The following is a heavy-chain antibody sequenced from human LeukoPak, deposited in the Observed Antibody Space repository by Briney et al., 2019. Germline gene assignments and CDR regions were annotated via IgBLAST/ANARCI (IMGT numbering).Heavy chain of an antibody. Sequence: GGSLRLSCAASGFTFSSYAMSWVRQAPGKGLEWVSAISGSGGSTYYADSVKGRFTISRDKSKNTLYLQMNSLRAEDTAVYYCAKAYTYYYDSSGYYFDYWGQGTLVTVSS. V-gene: IGHV3-23*01. D-gene: IGHD3-22*01. CDR1: GFTFSSYA. CDR2: ISGSGGST. J-gene: IGHJ4*02. CDR3: AKAYTYYYDSSGYYFDY.